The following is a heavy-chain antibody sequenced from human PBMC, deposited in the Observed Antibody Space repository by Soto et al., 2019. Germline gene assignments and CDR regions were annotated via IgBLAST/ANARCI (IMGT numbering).Heavy chain of an antibody. CDR3: AGIAVPGYYYGMDV. CDR1: GFTVSSNY. V-gene: IGHV3-53*01. D-gene: IGHD6-6*01. Sequence: EVQLVESGGGLIQPGGSLRLSCAASGFTVSSNYMSWVRQAPGKGLEWVSVIYSGGSTYYADSVKGRFTISRDNSKNTLYLQMNSLRAEDTAVYYCAGIAVPGYYYGMDVWGQGTTVTVSS. CDR2: IYSGGST. J-gene: IGHJ6*02.